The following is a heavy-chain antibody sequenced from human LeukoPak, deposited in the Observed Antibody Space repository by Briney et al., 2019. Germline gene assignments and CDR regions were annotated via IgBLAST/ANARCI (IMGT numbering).Heavy chain of an antibody. D-gene: IGHD3-22*01. J-gene: IGHJ4*02. Sequence: TGGSLRLSCKASGFTFTVYWMTWVRQAPGKGLEWVANINHDGTEKYYVDSVKGRFTISRENAKNSLFLQMSSLRAEDTAVYYCARGRFYHDSPEWGQGTLVTVSS. CDR1: GFTFTVYW. CDR3: ARGRFYHDSPE. CDR2: INHDGTEK. V-gene: IGHV3-7*01.